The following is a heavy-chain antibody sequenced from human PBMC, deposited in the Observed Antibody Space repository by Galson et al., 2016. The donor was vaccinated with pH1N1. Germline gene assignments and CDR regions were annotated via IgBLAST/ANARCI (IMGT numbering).Heavy chain of an antibody. CDR1: GFLVTDRF. V-gene: IGHV3-53*01. J-gene: IGHJ5*02. CDR2: IYPGGGT. D-gene: IGHD4-17*01. CDR3: EFDTVPNGADH. Sequence: SLRLSCAASGFLVTDRFMSWVRQAPGKRLEWVSIIYPGGGTYYADFAEGRFTISRDTSKNMLFLHINTLRAEDTALYYCEFDTVPNGADHWGQGTLVTVSS.